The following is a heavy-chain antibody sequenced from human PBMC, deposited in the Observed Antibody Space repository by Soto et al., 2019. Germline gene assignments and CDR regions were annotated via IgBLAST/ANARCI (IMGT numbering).Heavy chain of an antibody. CDR3: ARGGISHWAYFYYLDV. D-gene: IGHD3-16*01. J-gene: IGHJ6*03. V-gene: IGHV4-34*01. Sequence: SETLSLTCVVSGGSLRDYFWSWIRQPPGMALEWIGEINHLGSINYNPSLKSRVTMSVDTSKKQFSLTLNPVTAADTATFYCARGGISHWAYFYYLDVWDRGTTVTVSS. CDR2: INHLGSI. CDR1: GGSLRDYF.